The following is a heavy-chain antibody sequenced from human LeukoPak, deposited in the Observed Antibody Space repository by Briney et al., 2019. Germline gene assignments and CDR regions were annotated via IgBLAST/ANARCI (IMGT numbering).Heavy chain of an antibody. D-gene: IGHD3-3*01. CDR1: GFTFSDYY. CDR3: AVLRFLEWTFDY. J-gene: IGHJ4*02. CDR2: ISSSGSTI. Sequence: GGSLRLSCAASGFTFSDYYMSWIRQAPGKGLEWVSYISSSGSTIYYADSVKGRFTISRDNAKNSLYLQMSSLRAEDTAVYYCAVLRFLEWTFDYWGQGTLVTVSS. V-gene: IGHV3-11*01.